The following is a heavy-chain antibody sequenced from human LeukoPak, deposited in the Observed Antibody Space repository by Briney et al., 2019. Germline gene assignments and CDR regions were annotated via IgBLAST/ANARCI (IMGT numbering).Heavy chain of an antibody. CDR3: AKDIRGIRGL. CDR2: ISWNSGSI. J-gene: IGHJ3*01. CDR1: GFTFDDYA. Sequence: PGRSLRLSCAASGFTFDDYAMHWVRQAPGKGLEWVSGISWNSGSIGYADSVKGRFTISRDNAKNSLYLQMNSLRAEDTALYYCAKDIRGIRGLWGQGTMVTVSS. V-gene: IGHV3-9*01. D-gene: IGHD3-16*01.